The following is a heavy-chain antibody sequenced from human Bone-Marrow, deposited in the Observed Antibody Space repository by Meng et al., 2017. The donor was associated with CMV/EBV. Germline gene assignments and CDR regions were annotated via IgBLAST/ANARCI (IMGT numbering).Heavy chain of an antibody. J-gene: IGHJ4*02. CDR1: GGSFSGYY. CDR3: ARGEPGYSSSWYPPFDD. V-gene: IGHV4-34*01. D-gene: IGHD6-13*01. CDR2: INHSGST. Sequence: GSLRLSCAVYGGSFSGYYWSWIRQPPGKGLEWIGEINHSGSTNYNPSLKSRVTISVDTSKNQFTLKLSSVTAADAAVYYCARGEPGYSSSWYPPFDDWGQGTLVTVSS.